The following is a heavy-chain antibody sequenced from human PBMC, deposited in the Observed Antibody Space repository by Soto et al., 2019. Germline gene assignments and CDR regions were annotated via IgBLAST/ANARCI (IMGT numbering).Heavy chain of an antibody. D-gene: IGHD3-10*01. Sequence: GGSLRLSCAASGFTFSSYGMHWVRQAPGKGLEWVAVIWYDGSNKYYADSVKGRFTISGDNSKNTLYLQMNSLRAEDTAVYYCAAQGITMVRGVIIPYYYGMDVWGQGTTVTVSS. CDR1: GFTFSSYG. J-gene: IGHJ6*02. V-gene: IGHV3-33*01. CDR2: IWYDGSNK. CDR3: AAQGITMVRGVIIPYYYGMDV.